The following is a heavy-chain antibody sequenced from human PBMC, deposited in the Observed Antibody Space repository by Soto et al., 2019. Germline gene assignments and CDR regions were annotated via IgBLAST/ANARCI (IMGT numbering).Heavy chain of an antibody. CDR1: GYTFTNYG. V-gene: IGHV1-18*01. D-gene: IGHD2-15*01. CDR3: ARGGVDCSGASCPPNSFDP. Sequence: VSCKASGYTFTNYGITWVRQAPGQGLAWMGWISAYNGNTKYAQKLQGRVTMTTDTSTRTAYMELRSLRSDDTAVYYCARGGVDCSGASCPPNSFDPWG. J-gene: IGHJ5*02. CDR2: ISAYNGNT.